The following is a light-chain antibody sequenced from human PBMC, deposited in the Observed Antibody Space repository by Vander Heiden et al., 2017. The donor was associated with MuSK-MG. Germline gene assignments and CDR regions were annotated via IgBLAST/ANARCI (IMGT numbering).Light chain of an antibody. Sequence: QSVLTQPPSVSGAPGQRVTISCTGSSSNIGAGYDVLWYQHLPGTAPKILIYGNINRPSGVPDRFSGSKSVTSASLAITGLQAEDEADYYCQSYDSSLSAWVFGGGTKLTVL. CDR3: QSYDSSLSAWV. CDR2: GNI. CDR1: SSNIGAGYD. J-gene: IGLJ3*02. V-gene: IGLV1-40*01.